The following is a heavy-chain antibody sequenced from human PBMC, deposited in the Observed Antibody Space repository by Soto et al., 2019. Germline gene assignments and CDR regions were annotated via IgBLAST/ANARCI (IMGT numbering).Heavy chain of an antibody. CDR1: VGSISSGGDS. D-gene: IGHD3-9*01. J-gene: IGHJ5*02. Sequence: PSETLSLTCAVSVGSISSGGDSWCWIRQPPGKGLEWIGYIYHSGSTYYNPSLKSRVTISVDRSKNQFSLKLRSVTAADTAVYYCARERGDILNGYGPGWFDPWGQGTLVTVSS. V-gene: IGHV4-30-2*01. CDR2: IYHSGST. CDR3: ARERGDILNGYGPGWFDP.